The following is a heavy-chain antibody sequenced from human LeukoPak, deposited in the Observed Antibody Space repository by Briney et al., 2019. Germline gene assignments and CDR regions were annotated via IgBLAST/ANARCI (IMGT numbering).Heavy chain of an antibody. CDR1: GFTFSSYS. J-gene: IGHJ4*02. V-gene: IGHV3-21*01. Sequence: PGGSLRLSCAASGFTFSSYSMNWVRQAPGTGLEWVSSINSSSSYIYYADSVKGRFTISRDNAKNSLYLQMNSLRAEDTTVYYCASDEGRGYYFDYWGQGTLVTVSS. CDR3: ASDEGRGYYFDY. D-gene: IGHD3-10*01. CDR2: INSSSSYI.